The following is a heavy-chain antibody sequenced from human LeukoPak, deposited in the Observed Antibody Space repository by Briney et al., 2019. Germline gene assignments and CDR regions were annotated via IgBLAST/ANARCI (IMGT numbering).Heavy chain of an antibody. CDR3: VRGGRVTPFDY. J-gene: IGHJ4*01. V-gene: IGHV3-66*02. CDR1: GFTVSSNY. D-gene: IGHD2-21*02. Sequence: GGSLRLSCAASGFTVSSNYMSWVRQAPGKGLEWVSVIYSGGSTYYADSVKGRFTISRDNSKNTLYLQMNSLRAEDTAVYYCVRGGRVTPFDYWGQGTLVTVSS. CDR2: IYSGGST.